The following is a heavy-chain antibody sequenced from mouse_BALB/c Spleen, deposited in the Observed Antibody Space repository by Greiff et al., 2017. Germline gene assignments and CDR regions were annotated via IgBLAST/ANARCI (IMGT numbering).Heavy chain of an antibody. CDR3: ARPDYGYSYAMDY. V-gene: IGHV4-1*02. J-gene: IGHJ4*01. CDR1: GFDFSRYW. CDR2: INPDSSTI. Sequence: DVQLQESGGGLVQPGGSLKLSCAASGFDFSRYWMSWVRQAPGKGLEWIGEINPDSSTINYTPSLKDKFIISRDNAKNTLYLQMSKVRSEDTALYYCARPDYGYSYAMDYWGQGTSVTVSS. D-gene: IGHD1-2*01.